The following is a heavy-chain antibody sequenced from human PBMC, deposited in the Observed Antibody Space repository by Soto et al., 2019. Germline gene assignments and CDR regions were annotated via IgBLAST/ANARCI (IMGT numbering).Heavy chain of an antibody. CDR1: GFTFSSFW. D-gene: IGHD4-17*01. J-gene: IGHJ5*02. V-gene: IGHV3-74*01. Sequence: EVQLVESGGGLVQPGGSLRLSCAASGFTFSSFWMHWVRQAPGKGLEWVSRASPDGTSTSYADSVKGRFTISRDNAKNTLFRQMNSLRAEEAAVYYCTRHGSGDYFLFDPWGQGTLVTVSS. CDR3: TRHGSGDYFLFDP. CDR2: ASPDGTST.